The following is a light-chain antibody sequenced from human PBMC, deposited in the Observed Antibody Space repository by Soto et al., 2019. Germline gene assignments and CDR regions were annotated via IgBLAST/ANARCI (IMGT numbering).Light chain of an antibody. CDR1: TGAVTSGYY. CDR2: STT. Sequence: QTVVTQEPSLTVSPGGTVTLTCASSTGAVTSGYYPNWFQQKPGQAPRALIYSTTNKHSWTPARFSGSLLGGKAALTLSGXXXXXXXXXXCLLYYGGAQRVFGGGTKVTVL. J-gene: IGLJ3*02. V-gene: IGLV7-43*01. CDR3: LLYYGGAQRV.